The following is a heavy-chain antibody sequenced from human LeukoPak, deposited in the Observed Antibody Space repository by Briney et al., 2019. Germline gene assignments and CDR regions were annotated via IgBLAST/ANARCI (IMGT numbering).Heavy chain of an antibody. J-gene: IGHJ6*04. CDR3: AKDKNTYYYGSGSLFDV. CDR1: GFTFDDNA. D-gene: IGHD3-10*01. V-gene: IGHV3-9*03. CDR2: ISWNSGSI. Sequence: GGSLRLSCAASGFTFDDNAMHLFRQAPGKGLEWVSGISWNSGSIGYADSVKGRFTISRDNAKNSLYLQMNSLRAEDMALYYCAKDKNTYYYGSGSLFDVWGKGTTVTVSS.